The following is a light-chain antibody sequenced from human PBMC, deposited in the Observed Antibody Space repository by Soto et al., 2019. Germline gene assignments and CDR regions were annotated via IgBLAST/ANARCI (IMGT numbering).Light chain of an antibody. J-gene: IGKJ5*01. CDR2: AAS. CDR3: QQRYTTPIT. Sequence: IRMTESASSRSAKPGDRVTITCRASQGISSALAWYQQKPGKAPSLLVYAASSLQSGVPSRFTGSGSGTDFTLTISSLQPEDFATYFCQQRYTTPITFGQGTRLEIK. V-gene: IGKV1-39*01. CDR1: QGISSA.